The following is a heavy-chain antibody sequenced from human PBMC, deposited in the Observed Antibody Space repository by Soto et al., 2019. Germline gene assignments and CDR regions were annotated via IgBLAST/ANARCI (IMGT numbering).Heavy chain of an antibody. CDR1: GGSISSYY. J-gene: IGHJ5*02. Sequence: SETLSLTCAVSGGSISSYYWSWIRQPPGKGLEWIGYIYYSGSTNYNPSLKSRVTISVDTSKNQFSLKLSSVTAADTAVYYCARTRANSNWFDPWGQGTLVTVSS. V-gene: IGHV4-59*01. CDR3: ARTRANSNWFDP. CDR2: IYYSGST.